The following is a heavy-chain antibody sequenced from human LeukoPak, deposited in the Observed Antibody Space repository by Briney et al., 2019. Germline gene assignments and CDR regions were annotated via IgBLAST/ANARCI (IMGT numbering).Heavy chain of an antibody. D-gene: IGHD6-13*01. CDR1: GFTFDDYA. Sequence: GRSLRLSCAASGFTFDDYAMHWVRQAPGKGLEWVSGISWNSGNIGYADSVKGRFTISRDNAKNSLYLQMNSLRAEDTAVYYCARDSPYSSSWYGNTNWFDPWGQGTLVTVSS. V-gene: IGHV3-9*01. J-gene: IGHJ5*02. CDR3: ARDSPYSSSWYGNTNWFDP. CDR2: ISWNSGNI.